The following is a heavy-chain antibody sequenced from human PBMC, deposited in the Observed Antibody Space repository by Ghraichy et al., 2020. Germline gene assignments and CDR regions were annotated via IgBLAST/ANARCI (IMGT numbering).Heavy chain of an antibody. Sequence: ESLNISCTVSGGSISSYYWSWIRQTPGRGLEWTGYIYYSGNSNYNPSFKGRVTISVDTSKNQFSLKLRSVTAADTAVYYCARHRGNRGDFDYWGQGTLVTVSS. J-gene: IGHJ4*02. V-gene: IGHV4-59*08. CDR1: GGSISSYY. D-gene: IGHD3-10*01. CDR3: ARHRGNRGDFDY. CDR2: IYYSGNS.